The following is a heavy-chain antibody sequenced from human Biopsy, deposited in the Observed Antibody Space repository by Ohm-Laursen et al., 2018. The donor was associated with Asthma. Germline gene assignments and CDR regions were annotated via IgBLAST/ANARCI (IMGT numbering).Heavy chain of an antibody. J-gene: IGHJ6*02. Sequence: SLRLSCTASGFTFSSYAMSWVRQAPGKGLEWVSAISGSGGSTYYADSVKGRSTISRDNSKNTLYLQMNSLRAEDTAVYYCAKDTEGRYDFWSGLSYNYYGMDVWGQGTTVTVSS. CDR2: ISGSGGST. CDR1: GFTFSSYA. CDR3: AKDTEGRYDFWSGLSYNYYGMDV. D-gene: IGHD3-3*01. V-gene: IGHV3-23*01.